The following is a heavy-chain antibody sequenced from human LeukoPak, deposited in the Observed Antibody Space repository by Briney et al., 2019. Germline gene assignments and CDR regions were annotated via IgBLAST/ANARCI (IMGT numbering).Heavy chain of an antibody. CDR3: VRDPSARLYFDY. V-gene: IGHV3-30*03. Sequence: PGGSLRLSCATSGFTFSPYPMHWVRQAPGKGLEWVAVIAYDGGNIFYGPSVRGRFTISRDNSRGTLSLQMNSLKVEDTALYYCVRDPSARLYFDYWGQGTLVTVSS. CDR2: IAYDGGNI. CDR1: GFTFSPYP. D-gene: IGHD6-6*01. J-gene: IGHJ4*02.